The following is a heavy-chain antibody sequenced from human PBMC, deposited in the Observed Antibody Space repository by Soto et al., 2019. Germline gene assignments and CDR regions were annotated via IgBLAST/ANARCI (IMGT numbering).Heavy chain of an antibody. CDR3: ARTSGARSLDV. CDR2: IYSSGST. D-gene: IGHD1-26*01. CDR1: GASISNTGFY. V-gene: IGHV4-31*03. Sequence: QVQLQESGPGLVKPSETLSLTATVSGASISNTGFYWRWIRQPPGKGLEWLGYIYSSGSTTYNSSLTGRVTIPQATPKKQGPGNRASGTEADTARYSGARTSGARSLDVWGKGTMVSVSS. J-gene: IGHJ3*01.